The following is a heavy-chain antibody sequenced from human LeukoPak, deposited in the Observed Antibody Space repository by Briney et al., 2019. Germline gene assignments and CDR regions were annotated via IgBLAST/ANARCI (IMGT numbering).Heavy chain of an antibody. D-gene: IGHD6-13*01. CDR3: AKVLSQGYPNSWTNWFDS. CDR2: ISSSGGRT. V-gene: IGHV3-23*01. Sequence: GSLRLSCAAYGFTFSNYAMNWVRQAPGKGPEWVSAISSSGGRTFYAASVEGRFTVSRDNSKSTLYLQMSSLRAEDTAVYSCAKVLSQGYPNSWTNWFDSWGQGALVTVSS. CDR1: GFTFSNYA. J-gene: IGHJ5*01.